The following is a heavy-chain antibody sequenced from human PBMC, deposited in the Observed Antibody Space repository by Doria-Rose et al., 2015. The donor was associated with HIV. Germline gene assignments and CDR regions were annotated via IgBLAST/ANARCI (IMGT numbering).Heavy chain of an antibody. Sequence: LVNPSETLSLTCSVSGASVSSRGYYWNWIRQVPGKGLESLGYTYYTGTSDYSPSLKSRLNMAVDTSKNQFSLKLSFMTVADTAVYYCARMGSYRELDYWCQGALIIV. V-gene: IGHV4-31*03. CDR2: TYYTGTS. J-gene: IGHJ4*02. CDR3: ARMGSYRELDY. CDR1: GASVSSRGYY. D-gene: IGHD3-3*01.